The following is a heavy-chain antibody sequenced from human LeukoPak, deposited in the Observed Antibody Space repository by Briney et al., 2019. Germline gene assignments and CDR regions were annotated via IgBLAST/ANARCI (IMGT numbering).Heavy chain of an antibody. CDR1: GFTFSSYG. D-gene: IGHD1-26*01. Sequence: PGGSLRLSCAASGFTFSSYGMHWVRQAPGKGLEWVAVISYDGSNKYYADSVKGRFTIPRDNSKNTLYLQMNSLRAEDTAVYYCAKDLVGASNYWGQGTLVTVSS. CDR2: ISYDGSNK. J-gene: IGHJ4*02. CDR3: AKDLVGASNY. V-gene: IGHV3-30*18.